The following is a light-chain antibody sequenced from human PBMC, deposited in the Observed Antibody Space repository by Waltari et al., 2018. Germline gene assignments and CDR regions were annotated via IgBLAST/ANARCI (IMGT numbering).Light chain of an antibody. CDR1: QSVLHTNNKDY. CDR3: QHRYSWPLT. V-gene: IGKV4-1*01. J-gene: IGKJ4*01. CDR2: WAS. Sequence: DIVMTQSPDSLGVSLGERATINCKSSQSVLHTNNKDYLAWYQQKPGQPPKLLIYWASTREFGVPDRFSGSGSGTSFTLTISSLQAEDVAVYYCQHRYSWPLTFGGGTKVEIK.